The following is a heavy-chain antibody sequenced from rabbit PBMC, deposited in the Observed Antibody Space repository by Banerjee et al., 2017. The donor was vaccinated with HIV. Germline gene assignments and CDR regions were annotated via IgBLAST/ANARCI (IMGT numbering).Heavy chain of an antibody. D-gene: IGHD8-1*01. CDR1: GFSFSSSYY. J-gene: IGHJ4*01. CDR3: ARDLLRYGGSSYSPNL. V-gene: IGHV1S40*01. CDR2: IYTGDGNT. Sequence: QSLEESGGDLVQPEGSLTLTCTASGFSFSSSYYMCWVRQAPGKGLEWIACIYTGDGNTYYASWAKGRFTISKTSSTTVTLQMTSLTAADTATYFCARDLLRYGGSSYSPNLWGQGTLVTVS.